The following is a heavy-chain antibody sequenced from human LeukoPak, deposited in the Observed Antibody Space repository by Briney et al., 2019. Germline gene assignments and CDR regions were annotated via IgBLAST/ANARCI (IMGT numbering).Heavy chain of an antibody. V-gene: IGHV3-30-3*01. D-gene: IGHD3-10*01. CDR1: GFTFTNYA. J-gene: IGHJ4*02. CDR3: TRDPLYGSGSYHFDY. Sequence: GGSLRLSCAASGFTFTNYAMQWVRQAPGKGLEWVAIISFDGTNKDYADSVKGRFTISRDNSKNTLYLQMNSLRAEDTAVYYCTRDPLYGSGSYHFDYWGQGTLVTVSS. CDR2: ISFDGTNK.